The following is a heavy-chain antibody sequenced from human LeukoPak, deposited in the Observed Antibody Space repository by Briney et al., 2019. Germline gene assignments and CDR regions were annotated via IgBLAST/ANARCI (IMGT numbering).Heavy chain of an antibody. CDR2: LNWNGGST. Sequence: GGSLRLSCAASGFTFENHGMRWVRHAPGKALEWVSGLNWNGGSTSYADSVKGRFTISRDNAKKSLYLQMNSLRAEDTALYYCARDGSYIGLDVWGQGTMVTVSS. CDR3: ARDGSYIGLDV. V-gene: IGHV3-20*04. J-gene: IGHJ3*01. D-gene: IGHD1-26*01. CDR1: GFTFENHG.